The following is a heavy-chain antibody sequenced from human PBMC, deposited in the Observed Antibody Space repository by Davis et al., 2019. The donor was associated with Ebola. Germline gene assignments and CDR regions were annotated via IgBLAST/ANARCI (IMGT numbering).Heavy chain of an antibody. CDR1: GGSFSGYY. Sequence: SETLSLTCAVYGGSFSGYYWSWIRQPPGKGLEWIGEINHSGSTNYNPSLKSRVTISVDTSKNQFSLKLSSVTAAGTAVYYCARAGQQLTLYARYYGMDVWGQGTTVTVSS. CDR3: ARAGQQLTLYARYYGMDV. D-gene: IGHD2/OR15-2a*01. CDR2: INHSGST. V-gene: IGHV4-34*01. J-gene: IGHJ6*02.